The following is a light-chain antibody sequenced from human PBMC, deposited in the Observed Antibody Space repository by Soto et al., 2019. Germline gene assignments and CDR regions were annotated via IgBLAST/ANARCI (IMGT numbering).Light chain of an antibody. CDR1: QSVSSY. Sequence: EIVLTQSPATLSLSPGERATLSCRASQSVSSYLAWYQQKPGQAPRLLIYDASTRATGIPARFSGGGSGTDFTLTISSLEPEDSAVYYCQQRSNWPPMYTFGQGTKVDIK. V-gene: IGKV3-11*01. CDR3: QQRSNWPPMYT. J-gene: IGKJ2*01. CDR2: DAS.